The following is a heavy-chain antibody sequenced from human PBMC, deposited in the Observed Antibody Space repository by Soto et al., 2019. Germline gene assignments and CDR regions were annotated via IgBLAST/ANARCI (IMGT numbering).Heavy chain of an antibody. CDR1: EFTFSSYG. D-gene: IGHD5-18*01. J-gene: IGHJ6*02. V-gene: IGHV3-33*01. CDR3: ASVGSGTAMVTVEVEDYYYNGMDV. CDR2: IWYDGSNK. Sequence: QVQLVESGGGVVQPGRSLRLSCAASEFTFSSYGMHWVRQAPGKGLEWVAVIWYDGSNKYYADSVKGRFTISRDNSKNTLYLQMISLRAEDTDVYYCASVGSGTAMVTVEVEDYYYNGMDVWGQGTTVTVS.